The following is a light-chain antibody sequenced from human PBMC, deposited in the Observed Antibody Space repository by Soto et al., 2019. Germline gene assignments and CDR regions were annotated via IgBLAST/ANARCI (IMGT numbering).Light chain of an antibody. CDR1: QNISDY. V-gene: IGKV1-39*01. Sequence: DIQMTQSPSSLSASVGDRVTITCRASQNISDYLNWYQQKAGKPPNLLIYAASSLQGGVPSRFSGSGSGTDFTLTISSLQPDDFATYYCQKYGSYPWAFGQGTRVEV. J-gene: IGKJ1*01. CDR2: AAS. CDR3: QKYGSYPWA.